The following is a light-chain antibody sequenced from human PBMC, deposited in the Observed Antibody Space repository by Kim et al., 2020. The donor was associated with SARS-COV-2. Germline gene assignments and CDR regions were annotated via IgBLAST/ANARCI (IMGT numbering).Light chain of an antibody. CDR1: QISSTW. V-gene: IGKV1-5*01. Sequence: SASVGDRVTITWRASQISSTWLDWYQQKPGKAPKLLNYEASTLESGVPSRFSGSGSGTEFSLTISSLQPDDLATYYCQHYNSYPYTFGQGTKLEI. J-gene: IGKJ2*01. CDR3: QHYNSYPYT. CDR2: EAS.